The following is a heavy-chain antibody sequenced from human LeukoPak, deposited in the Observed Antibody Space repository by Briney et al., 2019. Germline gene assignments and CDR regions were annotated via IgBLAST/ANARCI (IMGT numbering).Heavy chain of an antibody. V-gene: IGHV1-18*01. J-gene: IGHJ4*02. CDR2: ISAYNGNT. Sequence: GASVKVSCKASGGTFSSYGISWVRHAPGQGLEWMGWISAYNGNTNYAQKFQGRVTMTTDTSTNTAYMELRSLTSDDTAVYYCARDRSSNDYWGQGTLVTVSP. CDR1: GGTFSSYG. CDR3: ARDRSSNDY.